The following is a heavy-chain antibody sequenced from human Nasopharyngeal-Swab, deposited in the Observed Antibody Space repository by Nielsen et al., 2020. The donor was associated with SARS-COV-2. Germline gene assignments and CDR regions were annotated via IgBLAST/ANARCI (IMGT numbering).Heavy chain of an antibody. CDR3: AGEYYYEYGMEG. CDR2: IKQDGSEK. CDR1: GFTFSSYW. V-gene: IGHV3-7*03. J-gene: IGHJ6*01. Sequence: GGLLRFSCAAPGFTFSSYWMSWVRQAPGKGLEWVANIKQDGSEKYYVDSVKGRFTISRDNAKNSLYLQMNSLRAEDTAVYYCAGEYYYEYGMEGGGQG.